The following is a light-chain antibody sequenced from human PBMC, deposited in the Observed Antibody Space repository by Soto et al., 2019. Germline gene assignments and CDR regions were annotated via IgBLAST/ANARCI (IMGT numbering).Light chain of an antibody. J-gene: IGKJ1*01. CDR2: GAS. V-gene: IGKV1-5*01. CDR3: QHYDTFSWT. CDR1: EDIDTP. Sequence: DIQMTQSPSTLSVPLGDRITITCRASEDIDTPLAWFQQRPGKAPKVLIAGASGLMNGVPSTFSGSGSGTEFALTISSVQPDDFATYFCQHYDTFSWTFGQGTKVDIK.